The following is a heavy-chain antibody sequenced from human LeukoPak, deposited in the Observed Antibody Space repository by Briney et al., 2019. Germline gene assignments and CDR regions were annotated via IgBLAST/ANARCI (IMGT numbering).Heavy chain of an antibody. D-gene: IGHD2-2*01. V-gene: IGHV1-2*02. CDR3: ARPPYCSSTSCYVGYYYYGMDV. Sequence: GASVKVSCKASGYTFTGYYIHWVRQAPGQGLEWMGWINPNSGGTNYAQKFQGRVTMTRDTSISAAYMELSRLRSDDTAVYYCARPPYCSSTSCYVGYYYYGMDVWGQGTTVTVSS. CDR1: GYTFTGYY. J-gene: IGHJ6*02. CDR2: INPNSGGT.